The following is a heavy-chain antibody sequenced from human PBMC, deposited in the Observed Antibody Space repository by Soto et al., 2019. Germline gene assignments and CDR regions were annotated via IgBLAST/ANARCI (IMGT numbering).Heavy chain of an antibody. J-gene: IGHJ6*03. Sequence: GGSLRLSCAASGFTFSSYSMNWVRQAPGKGLEWVSSISTSGGNTYYADSVQGRFTISRDNSKNTLYLQMNSLRAEDTAVYYCAGRYCTNGVCYTNYYYYIDVWGKGTTVTVSS. V-gene: IGHV3-23*01. CDR3: AGRYCTNGVCYTNYYYYIDV. CDR2: ISTSGGNT. CDR1: GFTFSSYS. D-gene: IGHD2-8*01.